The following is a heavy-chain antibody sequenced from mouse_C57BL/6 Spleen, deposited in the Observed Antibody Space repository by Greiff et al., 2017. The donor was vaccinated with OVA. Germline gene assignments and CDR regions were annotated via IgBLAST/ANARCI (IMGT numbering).Heavy chain of an antibody. CDR1: GYTFTEYT. Sequence: QVQLQQSGAELVKPGASVKLSCKASGYTFTEYTIHWVKQRPGQGLEWIGWFYPGSGSIKYNEKFKDKATLTVDKSSSTVYMELSTLTSEDSAVYVYARHEGYGNYWDWGQGTTLTVAS. J-gene: IGHJ2*01. CDR3: ARHEGYGNYWD. D-gene: IGHD2-1*01. V-gene: IGHV1-62-2*01. CDR2: FYPGSGSI.